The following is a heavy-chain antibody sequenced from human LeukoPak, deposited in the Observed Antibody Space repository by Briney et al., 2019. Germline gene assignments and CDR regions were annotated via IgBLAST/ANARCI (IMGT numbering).Heavy chain of an antibody. CDR1: GGTFSSYA. CDR2: ISAYNGNT. Sequence: ASVKVSCKASGGTFSSYAISWVRQAPGQGLEWMGWISAYNGNTNYAQKLQGRVTMTTDTSTSTAYMELRSLRSDDTAVYYCARGGTQAGVFDYWGQGTLVTVSS. CDR3: ARGGTQAGVFDY. V-gene: IGHV1-18*01. D-gene: IGHD3-10*01. J-gene: IGHJ4*02.